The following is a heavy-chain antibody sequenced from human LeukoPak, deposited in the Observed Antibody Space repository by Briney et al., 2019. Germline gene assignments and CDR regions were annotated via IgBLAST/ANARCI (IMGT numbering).Heavy chain of an antibody. J-gene: IGHJ4*02. CDR2: INHSGST. D-gene: IGHD6-19*01. V-gene: IGHV4-34*01. CDR3: ATRLYSSGWRN. CDR1: GGSFSGYY. Sequence: SETLSLTCAVYGGSFSGYYWSWIRQPPGKGLEWIGEINHSGSTNYNPSLKSRVTISVDTSKNQFSLKLSSVTAADTAVYYCATRLYSSGWRNWGQGTLVTVSS.